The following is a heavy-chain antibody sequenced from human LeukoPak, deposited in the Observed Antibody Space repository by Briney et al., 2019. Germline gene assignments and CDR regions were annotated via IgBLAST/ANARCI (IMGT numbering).Heavy chain of an antibody. D-gene: IGHD2-15*01. CDR3: ARLHCRVGRFDY. CDR1: GFTFSDYS. V-gene: IGHV3-21*01. Sequence: PGGSLRLSCAACGFTFSDYSMNWARQAPGKGLEGVASISSSSSYIFYTDSVKGRFTISRDNDKNSLYLQMNTLRTGDTAVLYCARLHCRVGRFDYWGQGTLVTVSS. J-gene: IGHJ4*02. CDR2: ISSSSSYI.